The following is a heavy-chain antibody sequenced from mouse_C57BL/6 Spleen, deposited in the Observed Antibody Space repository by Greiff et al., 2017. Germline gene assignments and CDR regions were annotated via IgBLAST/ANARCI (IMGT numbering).Heavy chain of an antibody. CDR3: ARTGGYYKGLYYAMDY. V-gene: IGHV2-2*01. CDR2: IWSGGST. D-gene: IGHD2-12*01. Sequence: VQLQQSGPGLVQPSQSLSITCTVSGFSLTSYGVHWVRQSPGKGLEWLGVIWSGGSTDYNAAFISRLSISKDNSKSQVFFKMNSLQADDTAIYYCARTGGYYKGLYYAMDYWGQGTSVTVSS. J-gene: IGHJ4*01. CDR1: GFSLTSYG.